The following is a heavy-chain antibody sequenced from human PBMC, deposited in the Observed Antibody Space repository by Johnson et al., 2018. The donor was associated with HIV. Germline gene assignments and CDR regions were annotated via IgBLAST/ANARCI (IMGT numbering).Heavy chain of an antibody. CDR3: TTDLASDAFDI. CDR2: ISYDGSNK. Sequence: QVQLVESGGGLVQPGGSLRLSCAASGFTFSSYAMHWVRQAPGKGLEWVAVISYDGSNKYYADSVKGRFTISRDNAKNSLYLQMNSLKTEDTAVYYCTTDLASDAFDIWGQGTMVTVSS. J-gene: IGHJ3*02. CDR1: GFTFSSYA. V-gene: IGHV3-30*04.